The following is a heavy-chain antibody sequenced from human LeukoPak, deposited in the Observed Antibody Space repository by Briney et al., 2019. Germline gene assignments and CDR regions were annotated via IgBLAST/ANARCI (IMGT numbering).Heavy chain of an antibody. Sequence: PSETLSLTCAVYGGSFSGYYWSWIRQPPGKGLEWIGEINHSGSTNYNPSLKSRVTISVDTSKNQFSLKLSSVTAADTAVYYCARDGRKAARNGPFDHWGQGTLVTVSS. CDR2: INHSGST. CDR1: GGSFSGYY. J-gene: IGHJ4*02. V-gene: IGHV4-34*01. D-gene: IGHD6-6*01. CDR3: ARDGRKAARNGPFDH.